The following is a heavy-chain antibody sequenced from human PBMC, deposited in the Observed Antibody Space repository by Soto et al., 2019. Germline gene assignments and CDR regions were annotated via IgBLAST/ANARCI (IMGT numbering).Heavy chain of an antibody. V-gene: IGHV3-30-3*01. CDR1: GFTFSSYA. Sequence: GGSLRLSCAASGFTFSSYAMHWVRQAPGKGLEWVAVISYDGSNKYYADSVKGRFTISRDNSKNTLYLQMNSLRAEDTAVYYCARDFENWFDPWGQGTLVTVSS. CDR2: ISYDGSNK. D-gene: IGHD3-9*01. J-gene: IGHJ5*02. CDR3: ARDFENWFDP.